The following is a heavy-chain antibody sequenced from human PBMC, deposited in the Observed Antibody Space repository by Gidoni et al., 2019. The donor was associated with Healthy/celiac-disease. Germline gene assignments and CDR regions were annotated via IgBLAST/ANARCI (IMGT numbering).Heavy chain of an antibody. D-gene: IGHD5-18*01. V-gene: IGHV3-64D*08. CDR3: GKDLGYSYGAPLDY. J-gene: IGHJ4*02. Sequence: EVQLVESGGGLVQPGGSLRLSCSASGFTFSSYAMPWVRPAPGKGLEDVSAISSNGGSTYYADSVKGRFTISRDNSKNTLYLKMSSLRAEDTAVYYCGKDLGYSYGAPLDYWGQGTLVTVSS. CDR2: ISSNGGST. CDR1: GFTFSSYA.